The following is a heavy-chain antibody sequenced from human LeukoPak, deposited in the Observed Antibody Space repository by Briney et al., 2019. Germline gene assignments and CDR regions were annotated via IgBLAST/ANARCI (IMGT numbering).Heavy chain of an antibody. CDR3: AKYYKLSGYYLGGYDY. D-gene: IGHD3-22*01. Sequence: GGSLRLSCAASGFTFSSYAMGWVRQPPGKGLEWVLAVLASGGRTFYADSVKGRFTISRDNSKNTLYLQMNSLRAEDTAVYYCAKYYKLSGYYLGGYDYWGQGTLVTVSS. J-gene: IGHJ4*02. CDR1: GFTFSSYA. CDR2: VLASGGRT. V-gene: IGHV3-23*01.